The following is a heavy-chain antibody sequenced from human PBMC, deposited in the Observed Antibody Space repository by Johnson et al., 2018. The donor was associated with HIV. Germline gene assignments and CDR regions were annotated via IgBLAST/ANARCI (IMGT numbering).Heavy chain of an antibody. CDR1: GFTFSSYA. J-gene: IGHJ3*02. CDR3: SSPWYYDMYAFDI. CDR2: ISSNGGST. D-gene: IGHD3-22*01. V-gene: IGHV3-64*01. Sequence: VQLVESGGGLVQPGGSLRLSCAASGFTFSSYAMHWVRQAPGKGLEYVSAISSNGGSTYYANSVKGRFTISRDNSKNTLYLQMNSLRPEDTAVYYCSSPWYYDMYAFDIWGQGTLVTVSS.